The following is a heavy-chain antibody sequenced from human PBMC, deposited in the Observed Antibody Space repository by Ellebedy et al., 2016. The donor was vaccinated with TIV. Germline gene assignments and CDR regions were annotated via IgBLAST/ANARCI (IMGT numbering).Heavy chain of an antibody. CDR2: IYYSGTT. CDR1: GGSISRSTYY. CDR3: ARHVVAAASPMTYDAFDI. V-gene: IGHV4-39*01. D-gene: IGHD6-13*01. J-gene: IGHJ3*02. Sequence: MPSETLSLTCSVSGGSISRSTYYWGWIRQSPGKGLAWIGSIYYSGTTYYNPSLKIRVTISVDTSKNQFSLKLSSVTAADTAVYYCARHVVAAASPMTYDAFDIWGQGTMVTVSS.